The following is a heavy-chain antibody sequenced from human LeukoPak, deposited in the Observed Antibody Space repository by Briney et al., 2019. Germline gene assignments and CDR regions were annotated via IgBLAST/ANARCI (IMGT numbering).Heavy chain of an antibody. V-gene: IGHV1-69*05. D-gene: IGHD3-22*01. Sequence: GASVKVSCKAFGGTFRSYAINWVRQAPGQGLEWMGRIIPIFHTANYAQKFQGRVTITTEQSTSTDYMELSSLRSEDTAVYYCARDIPGSSGYFNDAFDMWGQGTMVTVSS. CDR1: GGTFRSYA. CDR3: ARDIPGSSGYFNDAFDM. CDR2: IIPIFHTA. J-gene: IGHJ3*02.